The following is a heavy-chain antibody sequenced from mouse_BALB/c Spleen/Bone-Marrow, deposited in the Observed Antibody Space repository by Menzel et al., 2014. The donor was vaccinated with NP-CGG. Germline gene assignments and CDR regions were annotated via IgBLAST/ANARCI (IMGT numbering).Heavy chain of an antibody. J-gene: IGHJ4*01. V-gene: IGHV2-2*02. Sequence: QAQLKESGPGLVQSSQSLSITCTVSGFSLTSYGLHWVCQSPGKCLEWLRVVWGGGSTDYNAAFISRLNIKEENSKSQVFIKMNSLQANEAAIYDCARNGDYAMDYWGQGTSVTVSS. CDR2: VWGGGST. CDR1: GFSLTSYG. CDR3: ARNGDYAMDY.